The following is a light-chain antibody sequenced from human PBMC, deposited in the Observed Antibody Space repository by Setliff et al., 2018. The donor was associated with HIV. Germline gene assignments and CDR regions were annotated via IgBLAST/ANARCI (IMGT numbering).Light chain of an antibody. CDR3: CSHAGLTSYV. V-gene: IGLV2-23*02. J-gene: IGLJ1*01. Sequence: QSVLTQPASESESPGQSITSSCTGTSNDVGNYNLVSWYQQHPGKAPKLIIYEVNNRPSGVPSRFSGSKSGNTASLTISGLQAEDESDYYCCSHAGLTSYVFGSGTKVTVL. CDR2: EVN. CDR1: SNDVGNYNL.